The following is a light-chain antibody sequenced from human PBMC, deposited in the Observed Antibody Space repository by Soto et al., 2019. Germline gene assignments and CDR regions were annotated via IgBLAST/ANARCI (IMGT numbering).Light chain of an antibody. J-gene: IGKJ2*01. CDR1: QSISSY. V-gene: IGKV1-39*01. CDR2: AAS. CDR3: QQSYSTPYT. Sequence: IPLTPSPSSLSASVGDRVTITCRASQSISSYLNWYQQKPGKAPKLLIYAASTLQSGVPSRFSGSGSGTDFTLTISSLQPEDFATYYCQQSYSTPYTFGHGTKLEIK.